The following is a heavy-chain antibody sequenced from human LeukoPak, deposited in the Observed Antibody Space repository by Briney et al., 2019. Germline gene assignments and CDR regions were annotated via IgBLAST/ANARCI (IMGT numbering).Heavy chain of an antibody. V-gene: IGHV3-30*18. D-gene: IGHD3-10*01. Sequence: GGSLRLSCAASGFTFSSYGMHWVRQAPGKGLEWVAVISYDGSNKYYADSVKGRFTISRDNSKNTLYLQMSSLRAEDTAVYYCAKDRWYYGSGSSFDYWGQGTLVTVSS. J-gene: IGHJ4*02. CDR1: GFTFSSYG. CDR3: AKDRWYYGSGSSFDY. CDR2: ISYDGSNK.